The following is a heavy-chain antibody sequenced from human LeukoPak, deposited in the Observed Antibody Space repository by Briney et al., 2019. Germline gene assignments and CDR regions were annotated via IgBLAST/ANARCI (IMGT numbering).Heavy chain of an antibody. Sequence: GGSLRLSCAASGFTFSSYGMHWVRQAPGKGLEWVAVIWYDGSNKYYADSVKGRFTISRDNSKKTLYLQMNSLRAEDTAVYYCARDALDIVVVPAAIWAPHNDAFDIWGQGTMVTVSS. V-gene: IGHV3-33*01. CDR1: GFTFSSYG. CDR3: ARDALDIVVVPAAIWAPHNDAFDI. J-gene: IGHJ3*02. D-gene: IGHD2-2*02. CDR2: IWYDGSNK.